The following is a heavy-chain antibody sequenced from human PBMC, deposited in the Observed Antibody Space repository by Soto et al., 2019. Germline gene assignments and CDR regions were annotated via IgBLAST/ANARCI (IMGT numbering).Heavy chain of an antibody. V-gene: IGHV1-46*01. CDR1: GYTFTSYY. J-gene: IGHJ5*02. D-gene: IGHD2-2*01. CDR2: INPSGGSA. CDR3: ARAGSSVYSGWFDP. Sequence: ASVKVSCKASGYTFTSYYLHWVRQAPGQGLEWMGIINPSGGSATYAQKFQGRVTMTRDTSTSTVYMELTSLRSEDTAVYYCARAGSSVYSGWFDPWGQGTLVTVSS.